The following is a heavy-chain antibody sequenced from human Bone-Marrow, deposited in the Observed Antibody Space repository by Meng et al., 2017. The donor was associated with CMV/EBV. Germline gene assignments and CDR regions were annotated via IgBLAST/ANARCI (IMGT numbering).Heavy chain of an antibody. CDR3: ARVRYCSSTSCSGGFDY. D-gene: IGHD2-2*01. V-gene: IGHV1-46*01. CDR2: INPSGGST. CDR1: GYTFTSYY. Sequence: ASVKVSCKASGYTFTSYYMHWVRQAPGQGLEWMGIINPSGGSTSYAQKFQGRVTITRDTSTSTVYMELSSLRSEDTAVYYCARVRYCSSTSCSGGFDYWGQGTLVTVSS. J-gene: IGHJ4*02.